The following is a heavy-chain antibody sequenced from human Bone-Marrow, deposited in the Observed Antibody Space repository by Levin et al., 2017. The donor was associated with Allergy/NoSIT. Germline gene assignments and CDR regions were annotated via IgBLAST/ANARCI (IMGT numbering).Heavy chain of an antibody. CDR2: IIGSGSAT. D-gene: IGHD3-16*02. J-gene: IGHJ6*03. CDR1: GFTSGYFA. CDR3: TRNIVSFGGDIVTAYYYYTDV. Sequence: SCATSGFTSGYFAMSWVRQSPGKGLEWVSSIIGSGSATYYADSVRGRFTISRDDSKDTAYLQMNNLRTEDTAVYYCTRNIVSFGGDIVTAYYYYTDVWGKGTAVTVSS. V-gene: IGHV3-23*01.